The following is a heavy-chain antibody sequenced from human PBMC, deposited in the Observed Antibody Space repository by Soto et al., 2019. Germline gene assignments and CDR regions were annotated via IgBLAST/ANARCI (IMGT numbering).Heavy chain of an antibody. CDR2: INPSGGST. J-gene: IGHJ4*02. Sequence: SXKGSCQASGYTXTSYYMPWVRQAPGQGLEWMGIINPSGGSTSYAKKLQGRVTMTRDTSTSTVYMELSSLRSEDTDVYYCARPAGYHLNYFDYWGQGTLVTVSS. D-gene: IGHD3-9*01. CDR3: ARPAGYHLNYFDY. CDR1: GYTXTSYY. V-gene: IGHV1-46*01.